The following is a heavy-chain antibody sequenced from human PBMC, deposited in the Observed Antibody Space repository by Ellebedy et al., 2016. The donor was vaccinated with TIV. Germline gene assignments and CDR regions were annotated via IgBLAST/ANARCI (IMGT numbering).Heavy chain of an antibody. Sequence: GESLKISXAASGFSFSWHWMHWVRQAPGKGLAWVSRINNDGTATTYADSVKGRFTISRDNTKNTLYLQMNSLRAEDTGVYYCARRSSGYCVGVKCTTDFDYWGQGTLVTVSS. CDR1: GFSFSWHW. D-gene: IGHD2-2*03. J-gene: IGHJ4*02. V-gene: IGHV3-74*01. CDR3: ARRSSGYCVGVKCTTDFDY. CDR2: INNDGTAT.